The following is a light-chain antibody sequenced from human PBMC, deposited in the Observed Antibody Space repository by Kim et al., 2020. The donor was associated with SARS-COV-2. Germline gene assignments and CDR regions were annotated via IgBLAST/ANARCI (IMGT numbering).Light chain of an antibody. J-gene: IGLJ3*02. CDR3: SSYVSVATWL. V-gene: IGLV2-23*02. CDR2: EVN. CDR1: SSDVGSGHF. Sequence: LTQPASVSGSPGQSITISCTGTSSDVGSGHFVSWYQQHPGKAPKLLIFEVNKRPSGVPNRFSGSTSGNTASLTISGLQGEDEADYFCSSYVSVATWLFGGGTQLTVL.